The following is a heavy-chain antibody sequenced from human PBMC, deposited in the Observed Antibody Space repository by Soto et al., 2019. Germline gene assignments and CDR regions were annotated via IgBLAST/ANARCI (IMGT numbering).Heavy chain of an antibody. Sequence: QVQLVQSGAEVKRPGSSVKVSCKASGDTFSFYSINWVRQAPGLGLEWMGRVNPILSMSNYAQRFQGRVTTTAHKSTSTAYMELSVLTSEDTAMYYCATSYGSGYRAFDYWGQGALVTVSS. CDR2: VNPILSMS. V-gene: IGHV1-69*04. J-gene: IGHJ4*02. CDR1: GDTFSFYS. CDR3: ATSYGSGYRAFDY. D-gene: IGHD3-10*01.